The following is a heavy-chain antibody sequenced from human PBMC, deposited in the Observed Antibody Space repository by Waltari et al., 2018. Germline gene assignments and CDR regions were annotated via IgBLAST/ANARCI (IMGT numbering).Heavy chain of an antibody. CDR1: GFTFISYA. CDR3: AKDQGWIVGVVTQPDY. Sequence: QLVESGGGVVQPGVSLRLSCSASGFTFISYAFHWVRQAPGKGLEWVAFIRYDGSNKYYADSVKGRFTISRDNSKNRLDLEMNSVRAEDTAVYYCAKDQGWIVGVVTQPDYWGQGTLVTVSS. CDR2: IRYDGSNK. J-gene: IGHJ4*02. V-gene: IGHV3-30*02. D-gene: IGHD3-3*01.